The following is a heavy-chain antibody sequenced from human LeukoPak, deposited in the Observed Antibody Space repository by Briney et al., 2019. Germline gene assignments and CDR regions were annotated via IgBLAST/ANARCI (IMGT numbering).Heavy chain of an antibody. V-gene: IGHV3-11*06. J-gene: IGHJ4*02. CDR2: ISSSSSYT. CDR1: GFTFSDYY. Sequence: GGSLRLSCAASGFTFSDYYMSWIRQAPGKGLEGVSYISSSSSYTNYADSVKGRFTISRDNSKNTLYLQMNSLRAEDTAVYNCARGLGGSGSPPLYWGQGTLVTVSS. D-gene: IGHD3-10*01. CDR3: ARGLGGSGSPPLY.